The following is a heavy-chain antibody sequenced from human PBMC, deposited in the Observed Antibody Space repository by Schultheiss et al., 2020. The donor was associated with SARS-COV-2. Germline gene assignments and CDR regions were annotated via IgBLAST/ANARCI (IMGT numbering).Heavy chain of an antibody. Sequence: SQTLSLTCAVSGGSISSGGYSWSWIRQPPGKGLEWIGYIYHSGSTYYNPSLKSRVTISVDTSKNQFSLKLSSVTAADTAVYYCAREGRDVLRFLEWLVDGMDVWGQGTTVTVSS. J-gene: IGHJ6*02. V-gene: IGHV4-30-2*01. CDR1: GGSISSGGYS. D-gene: IGHD3-3*01. CDR3: AREGRDVLRFLEWLVDGMDV. CDR2: IYHSGST.